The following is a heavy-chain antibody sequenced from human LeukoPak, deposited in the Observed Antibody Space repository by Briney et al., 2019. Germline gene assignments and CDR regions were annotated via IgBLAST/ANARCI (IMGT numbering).Heavy chain of an antibody. J-gene: IGHJ4*02. V-gene: IGHV3-7*01. D-gene: IGHD5-18*01. CDR1: GFDFSGFS. CDR3: AKSGYSYGYLED. Sequence: GGSLRLSCVVSGFDFSGFSMSWVRQAPGKGLEWVAIMEEHGSEIFYVDSLKGRFIISRDNARNSLYLQMNNLRAEDTAVYYCAKSGYSYGYLEDWGQGTLVTVSS. CDR2: MEEHGSEI.